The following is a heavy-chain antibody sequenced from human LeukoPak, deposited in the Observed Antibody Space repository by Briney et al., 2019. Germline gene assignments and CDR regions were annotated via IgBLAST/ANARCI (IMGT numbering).Heavy chain of an antibody. D-gene: IGHD3/OR15-3a*01. Sequence: PSETLSLTCTVSGGSISSYYWSWIRQPAGKGLEWIGRIYTSGSTNHNPSLKSRVTITVDTSKNQFTLKLSSVTAADTAVYCGARGTGYYITYLDYWGQGTLVTVSS. CDR1: GGSISSYY. CDR3: ARGTGYYITYLDY. J-gene: IGHJ4*02. V-gene: IGHV4-4*07. CDR2: IYTSGST.